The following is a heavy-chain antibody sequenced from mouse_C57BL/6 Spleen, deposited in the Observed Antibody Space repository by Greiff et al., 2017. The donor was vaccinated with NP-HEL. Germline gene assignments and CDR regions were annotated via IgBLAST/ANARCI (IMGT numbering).Heavy chain of an antibody. Sequence: EVQGVESGGGLVQSGRSLRLSCATSGFTFSDFYMEWVRQAPGKGLEWIAASRNKANDYTTEYSASVKGRFIVSRDTSQSILYLQMNALRAEDTAIYYCARDAFYDEGYFDVWGTGTTVTVSS. CDR1: GFTFSDFY. J-gene: IGHJ1*03. D-gene: IGHD2-3*01. CDR3: ARDAFYDEGYFDV. V-gene: IGHV7-1*01. CDR2: SRNKANDYTT.